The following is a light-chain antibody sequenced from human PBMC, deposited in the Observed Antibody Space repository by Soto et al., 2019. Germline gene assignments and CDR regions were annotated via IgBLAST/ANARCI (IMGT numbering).Light chain of an antibody. CDR3: SSYTSSSTLRV. J-gene: IGLJ2*01. V-gene: IGLV2-14*01. Sequence: QSALTQPASVSGSPGQSITISCTGTSRDVGGYNYVSWYQQHPGKAPKLMIYDVSNRPSGVSNRFSGSKSGNTASLTISGLQAEDDADYYCSSYTSSSTLRVFGGGTQLTVL. CDR1: SRDVGGYNY. CDR2: DVS.